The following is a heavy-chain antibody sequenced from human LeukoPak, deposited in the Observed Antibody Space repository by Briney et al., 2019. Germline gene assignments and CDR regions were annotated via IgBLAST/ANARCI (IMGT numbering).Heavy chain of an antibody. CDR2: ISGTGGTT. J-gene: IGHJ4*02. D-gene: IGHD2-2*01. CDR1: GFIFSSYA. Sequence: GGSLRLSCEASGFIFSSYAMSWVCQAPGKGLEWVSAISGTGGTTYYADSVKGRFTISRDNSKNTLYLQMNSLRAEDTAVYYCAKSSASDQLLSFDYWGQGTLVTVSS. V-gene: IGHV3-23*01. CDR3: AKSSASDQLLSFDY.